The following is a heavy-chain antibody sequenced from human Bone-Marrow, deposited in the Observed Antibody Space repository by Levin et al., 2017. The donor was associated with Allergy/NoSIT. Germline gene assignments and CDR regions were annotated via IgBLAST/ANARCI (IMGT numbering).Heavy chain of an antibody. V-gene: IGHV3-30*18. CDR3: AKVDPMDV. D-gene: IGHD3/OR15-3a*01. CDR1: GFTFSSYG. Sequence: GESLKISCAASGFTFSSYGMHWVRQAPGKGLEWVAVISYDGSNKYYADSVKGRFTISRDNSKNTLYLQMNSLRAEDTAVYYCAKVDPMDVWGQGTTVTVSS. J-gene: IGHJ6*02. CDR2: ISYDGSNK.